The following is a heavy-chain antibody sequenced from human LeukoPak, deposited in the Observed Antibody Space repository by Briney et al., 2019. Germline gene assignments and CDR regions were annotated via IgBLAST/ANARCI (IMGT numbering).Heavy chain of an antibody. J-gene: IGHJ4*02. Sequence: GGSLRLSCAASGFTVSSNYMSWVRQAPGKGLEWVSVIYSGGSTYYADSVKGRFTISRDNSKNTLYLQMNSLRAEDTAVYYCATHYDSSGYQGYWGQGTLVTVSS. V-gene: IGHV3-53*01. CDR3: ATHYDSSGYQGY. CDR2: IYSGGST. D-gene: IGHD3-22*01. CDR1: GFTVSSNY.